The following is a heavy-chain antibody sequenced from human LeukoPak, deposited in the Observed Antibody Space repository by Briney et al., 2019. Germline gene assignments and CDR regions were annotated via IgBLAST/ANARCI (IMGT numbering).Heavy chain of an antibody. D-gene: IGHD4-17*01. CDR1: GGSISSSSYY. V-gene: IGHV4-39*07. J-gene: IGHJ1*01. CDR2: IYYSGST. CDR3: ARDYDYGDYGGTGYFQH. Sequence: PSETLSLTCTVSGGSISSSSYYWGWIRQPPGKGLEWIGSIYYSGSTYYNPSLKSRVTISVDTSKNQFSLKLSSVTAADTAVYYCARDYDYGDYGGTGYFQHWGQGTLVTVSS.